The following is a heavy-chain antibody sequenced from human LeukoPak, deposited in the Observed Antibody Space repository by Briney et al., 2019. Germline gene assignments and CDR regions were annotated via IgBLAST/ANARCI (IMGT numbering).Heavy chain of an antibody. CDR1: GFTFSNYW. J-gene: IGHJ5*02. CDR2: IKEDGSEK. V-gene: IGHV3-7*03. CDR3: ARDRYCSGA. D-gene: IGHD2-15*01. Sequence: GGSLRLSCAASGFTFSNYWMSWVRQAPGKGLEWVANIKEDGSEKHHADSVKGRFTISRDNARNSLYLQMNSLRAEDTAVYYCARDRYCSGAWGQGTLVTVSS.